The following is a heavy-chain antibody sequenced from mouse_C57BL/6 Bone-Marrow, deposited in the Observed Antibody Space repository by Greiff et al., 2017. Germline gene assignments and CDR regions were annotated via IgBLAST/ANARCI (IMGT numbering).Heavy chain of an antibody. CDR1: GYTFTDHT. J-gene: IGHJ4*01. CDR2: IYPRDGST. CDR3: ARGGLYDGYYEDAMDY. Sequence: VQLQQSDAELVKPGASVKISCKVSGYTFTDHTIHWMKQRPEQGLEWIGYIYPRDGSTKYNEKFKGKDTLTADKSSSTAYMQLNSLTSEDSAVYFCARGGLYDGYYEDAMDYWGQGTSVTVSS. V-gene: IGHV1-78*01. D-gene: IGHD2-3*01.